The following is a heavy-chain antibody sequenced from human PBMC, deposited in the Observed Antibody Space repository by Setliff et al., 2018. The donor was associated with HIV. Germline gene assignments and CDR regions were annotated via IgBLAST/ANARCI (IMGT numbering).Heavy chain of an antibody. V-gene: IGHV4-61*02. CDR2: IYTRGST. CDR3: ARGHGVYSGSYLAVYFDY. D-gene: IGHD1-26*01. J-gene: IGHJ4*02. CDR1: GGSISSGSYY. Sequence: SENLSLTCTVSGGSISSGSYYWNWIRQPAGKGLEWIGRIYTRGSTNYNPSLKSRVTISVDTSKNQFSLKVSSVTAADTAVYYCARGHGVYSGSYLAVYFDYWGQGTLVTVSS.